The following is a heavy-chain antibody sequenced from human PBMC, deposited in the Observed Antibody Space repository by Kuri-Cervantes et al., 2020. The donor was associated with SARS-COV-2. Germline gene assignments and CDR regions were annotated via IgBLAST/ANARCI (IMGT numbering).Heavy chain of an antibody. V-gene: IGHV4-59*08. CDR1: GGSIGGYY. Sequence: GSLRLSCTVSGGSIGGYYWSWIRQPPGRGLEWIGYIYYSGSTNYNPSLKSRVTISVDTSKNQFSLKLSSVTAADTAVYYCASTYYDFWSGYYGGYDYWGQGTLVTVSS. CDR3: ASTYYDFWSGYYGGYDY. J-gene: IGHJ4*02. CDR2: IYYSGST. D-gene: IGHD3-3*01.